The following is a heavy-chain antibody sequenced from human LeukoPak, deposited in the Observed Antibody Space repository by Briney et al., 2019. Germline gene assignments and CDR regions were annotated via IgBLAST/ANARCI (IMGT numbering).Heavy chain of an antibody. V-gene: IGHV1-2*02. Sequence: ASVKVSCQASGYTLPGHYLHWVGQAPGQGLEWMGWINPNRGGTNYAQKFQGRVTMTRDASISTAYMELSSLRSEDTAVYYCARSYNYYDSSGYHYYFDYWGQGTLVTVSS. J-gene: IGHJ4*02. D-gene: IGHD3-22*01. CDR3: ARSYNYYDSSGYHYYFDY. CDR2: INPNRGGT. CDR1: GYTLPGHY.